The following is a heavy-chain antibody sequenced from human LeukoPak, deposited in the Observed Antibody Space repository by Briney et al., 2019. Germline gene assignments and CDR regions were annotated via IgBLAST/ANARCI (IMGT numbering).Heavy chain of an antibody. CDR2: ISAYNGNT. D-gene: IGHD3-10*01. Sequence: GASVKVSFTASGYTFINYGISWVRQAPGQGLEWMGWISAYNGNTNYAQKLQGRVTMTTDTSTSTAYMELRSLRSDDTAVYYCARDLTGTAGTDWGQGTLVTVSS. CDR1: GYTFINYG. V-gene: IGHV1-18*01. J-gene: IGHJ4*02. CDR3: ARDLTGTAGTD.